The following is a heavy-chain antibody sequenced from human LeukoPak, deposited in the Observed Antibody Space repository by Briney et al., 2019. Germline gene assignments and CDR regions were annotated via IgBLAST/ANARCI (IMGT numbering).Heavy chain of an antibody. V-gene: IGHV4-59*08. CDR2: IYYSGST. Sequence: SETLSLTCTVSGGSISSYYWSWIRQPPGKGLEWIGYIYYSGSTNYNPSLKSRVTISVDTSKNQFSLKLSSVTAADTAVYYCARSSGWYSFTFDPWGQGTLVTVSS. CDR3: ARSSGWYSFTFDP. J-gene: IGHJ5*02. CDR1: GGSISSYY. D-gene: IGHD6-19*01.